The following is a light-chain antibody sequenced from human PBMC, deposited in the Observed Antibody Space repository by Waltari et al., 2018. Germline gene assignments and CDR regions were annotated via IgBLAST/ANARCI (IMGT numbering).Light chain of an antibody. CDR1: SGYIGVFHF. CDR3: SSHTTKNTWV. CDR2: AVS. Sequence: QSALTQPASVSVSPGQPLTLPCTGTSGYIGVFHFVSWYQPHPGKVPKLLIYAVSKRPSAGSIRCDASKTGNTAPVTITGRQAEEDADHYCSSHTTKNTWVFGGGTRLTGL. J-gene: IGLJ3*02. V-gene: IGLV2-14*03.